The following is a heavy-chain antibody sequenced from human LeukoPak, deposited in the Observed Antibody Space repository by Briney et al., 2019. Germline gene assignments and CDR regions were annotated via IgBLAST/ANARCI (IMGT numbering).Heavy chain of an antibody. D-gene: IGHD3-22*01. CDR2: ISDTGKT. CDR1: GASLSSYY. J-gene: IGHJ3*02. CDR3: ARELRDSSGYYRDAFDI. V-gene: IGHV4-59*12. Sequence: SETLSLTCSVSGASLSSYYWDWLRQSPGKGLEWIGYISDTGKTDSNPSLKSRVSISLDTSKKQFSLRLRSVTAADTAVYYCARELRDSSGYYRDAFDIWGQGTMVTVSS.